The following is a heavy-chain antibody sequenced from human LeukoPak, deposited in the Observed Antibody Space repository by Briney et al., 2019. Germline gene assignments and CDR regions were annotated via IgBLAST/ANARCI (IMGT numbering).Heavy chain of an antibody. J-gene: IGHJ6*02. V-gene: IGHV1-8*01. CDR2: MNPNSGST. CDR1: GYTFTSYD. CDR3: ARGFRYTYGMDV. D-gene: IGHD5-24*01. Sequence: ASVKVSCKASGYTFTSYDINWVRQATGQGLEWMGWMNPNSGSTGYAQKFQGRVTMTRNTSISTAYMELSSLRSEDTAVYYCARGFRYTYGMDVWGQGTTVTVSS.